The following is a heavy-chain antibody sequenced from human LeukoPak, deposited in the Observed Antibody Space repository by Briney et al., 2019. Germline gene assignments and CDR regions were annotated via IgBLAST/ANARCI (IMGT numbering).Heavy chain of an antibody. CDR1: GYTFFTYW. V-gene: IGHV5-51*01. Sequence: GESLKISCKGSGYTFFTYWIGWVRQMPGKGLEWMGIIYPGDSDTRYSPSFQGQVTISADKSISTAYLQWSSLKASDTAMYYCARNSYQLLTVYDYWGQGTLVTVSS. J-gene: IGHJ4*02. D-gene: IGHD1-7*01. CDR2: IYPGDSDT. CDR3: ARNSYQLLTVYDY.